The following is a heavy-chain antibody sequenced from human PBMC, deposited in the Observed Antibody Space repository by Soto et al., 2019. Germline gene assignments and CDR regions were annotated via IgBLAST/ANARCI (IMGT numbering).Heavy chain of an antibody. CDR3: ARGDDFWSGYYRTYGMDG. D-gene: IGHD3-3*01. J-gene: IGHJ6*02. CDR1: GYTFTSYD. V-gene: IGHV1-8*01. CDR2: MNPNSGNT. Sequence: ASVKVSCKASGYTFTSYDINWVRQATGQGLEWMGWMNPNSGNTGHAQKFQGRVTMTRNTSISTAYMELSSLRSEDTAVYYCARGDDFWSGYYRTYGMDGWGQGTTVTVSS.